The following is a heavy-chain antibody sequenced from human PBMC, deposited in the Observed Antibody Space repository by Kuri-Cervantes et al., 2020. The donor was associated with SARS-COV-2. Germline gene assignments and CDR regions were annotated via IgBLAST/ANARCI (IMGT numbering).Heavy chain of an antibody. CDR1: GFTFSSHA. Sequence: GESLKISCAASGFTFSSHAMHWVRQAPGKGLEWVAVISYDGSNKYYADSVKGRFTISRDNSKNTLYLQMNSLRAEDTAVYYCAKDWMWGGSGSYDHWGQGTLVTVSS. CDR3: AKDWMWGGSGSYDH. J-gene: IGHJ4*02. CDR2: ISYDGSNK. V-gene: IGHV3-30*18. D-gene: IGHD3-10*01.